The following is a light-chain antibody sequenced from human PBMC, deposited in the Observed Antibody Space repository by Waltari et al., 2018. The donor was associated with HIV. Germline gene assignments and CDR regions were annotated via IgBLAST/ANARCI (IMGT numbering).Light chain of an antibody. V-gene: IGKV3-15*01. J-gene: IGKJ4*01. CDR1: QSVSSN. CDR2: DTS. Sequence: ERVMTQSPATLSVSPGERATLSCRASQSVSSNLAWYQQKPGQAPRLLIYDTSTRATDISARFSCSGSGTEFTLTISSLQSEDSAVYYCQQYNNWPPKGLTFGGGTKVEIK. CDR3: QQYNNWPPKGLT.